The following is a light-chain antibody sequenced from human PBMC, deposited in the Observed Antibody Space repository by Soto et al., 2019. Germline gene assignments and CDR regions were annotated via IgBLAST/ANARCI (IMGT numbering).Light chain of an antibody. Sequence: EIVMTQSPATLSVSPGERATLSCRASQSVSSNLAWYQQKPGRAPRLLIYGASTRATGIPARFSGSGSGTTFLLTSGGWRSEDFAVYSCHTFIRWPRFILGEGTKGTSN. V-gene: IGKV3-15*01. CDR3: HTFIRWPRFI. J-gene: IGKJ4*01. CDR1: QSVSSN. CDR2: GAS.